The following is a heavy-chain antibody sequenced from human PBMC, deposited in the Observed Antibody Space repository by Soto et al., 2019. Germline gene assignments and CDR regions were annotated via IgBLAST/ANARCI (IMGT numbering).Heavy chain of an antibody. CDR3: ARYRRNFSMVRGGVDV. J-gene: IGHJ6*04. CDR1: GGSISSYY. D-gene: IGHD3-10*01. V-gene: IGHV4-59*01. Sequence: SETLSLTCTVSGGSISSYYWSWIRQPPGKGLEWIGYIYYSGSTNYNPSLKSRVTISVDTSKNQFSLKLSSVTAADTAVYYCARYRRNFSMVRGGVDVWGKGTTVTVSS. CDR2: IYYSGST.